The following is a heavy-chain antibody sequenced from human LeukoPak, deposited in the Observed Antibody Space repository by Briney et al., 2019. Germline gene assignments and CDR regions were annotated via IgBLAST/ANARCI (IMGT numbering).Heavy chain of an antibody. V-gene: IGHV4-59*01. CDR3: ARALNHYYYYYYMDV. CDR2: IYYSGST. J-gene: IGHJ6*03. CDR1: GGSISSYY. Sequence: SETLSLTCTVSGGSISSYYWSWIRQPPGKGLEWIGYIYYSGSTNYNPSLKSRCTISVDTSKNQFSLKLSSVTAADTAVYYCARALNHYYYYYYMDVWGKGTTVTVSS. D-gene: IGHD1-14*01.